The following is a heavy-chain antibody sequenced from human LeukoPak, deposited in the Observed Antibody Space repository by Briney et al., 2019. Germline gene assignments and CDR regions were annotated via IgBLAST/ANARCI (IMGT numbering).Heavy chain of an antibody. J-gene: IGHJ4*01. Sequence: SGTLSLTCAVSGGSISSSNWWSWVRQPPGKGLEWIGEIYHSGSTNYNPSLKSRVTISVDKSKNQFSLKLSSVTAADTAVYYCATLGRIAAAGTNDYWGQGTLVTVSS. V-gene: IGHV4-4*02. CDR2: IYHSGST. D-gene: IGHD6-13*01. CDR1: GGSISSSNW. CDR3: ATLGRIAAAGTNDY.